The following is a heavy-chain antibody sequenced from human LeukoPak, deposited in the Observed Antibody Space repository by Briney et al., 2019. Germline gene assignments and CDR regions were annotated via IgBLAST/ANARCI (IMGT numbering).Heavy chain of an antibody. D-gene: IGHD4-17*01. V-gene: IGHV3-23*01. Sequence: PGGSLRLSCAASGFTFSSYAMSWVRQAPGKGLEWVSAISGSGGSTYYADSVKGRFTISRDNSKNTLYLQMNSLRAEDTAVYYCVNYGDYRYYFDYWGQGTLVTVSS. J-gene: IGHJ4*02. CDR1: GFTFSSYA. CDR3: VNYGDYRYYFDY. CDR2: ISGSGGST.